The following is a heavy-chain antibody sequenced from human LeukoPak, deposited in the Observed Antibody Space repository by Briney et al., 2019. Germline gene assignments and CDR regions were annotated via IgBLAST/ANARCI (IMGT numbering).Heavy chain of an antibody. CDR1: GYTFTSYG. Sequence: GASVKVSCKASGYTFTSYGINWVRQAPGQGLEWMGGIIPIFGTTNYAQKFQDRVTITADKSTSTAYMELSSLRSEDTAVYYCATLSVLRYFHWLPPYFDYWGQGTLVTVSS. V-gene: IGHV1-69*06. D-gene: IGHD3-9*01. CDR3: ATLSVLRYFHWLPPYFDY. J-gene: IGHJ4*02. CDR2: IIPIFGTT.